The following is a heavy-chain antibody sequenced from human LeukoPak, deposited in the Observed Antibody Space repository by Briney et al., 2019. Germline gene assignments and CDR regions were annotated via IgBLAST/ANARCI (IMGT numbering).Heavy chain of an antibody. CDR2: ISSNSSYI. V-gene: IGHV3-21*01. J-gene: IGHJ4*02. D-gene: IGHD1-26*01. CDR1: GFTFSSYS. Sequence: GGSLRLSCAASGFTFSSYSMNWVRQAPGRGLEWVSSISSNSSYIYYADSVKGRFTISRDNAKNSLYLQVNSLRAEDTAVYYCARDWELPGIDYWGQGTLVTVSS. CDR3: ARDWELPGIDY.